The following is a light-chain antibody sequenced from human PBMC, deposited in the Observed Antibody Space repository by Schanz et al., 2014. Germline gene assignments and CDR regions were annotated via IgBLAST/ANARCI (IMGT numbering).Light chain of an antibody. V-gene: IGKV3-15*01. J-gene: IGKJ1*01. CDR3: QYYGTSFWT. Sequence: EIVMTQSPATLSVSPGERATLSCRASQSVRSNLAWYQQKPGQAPRLLIYGASTRATGIPARFSGSGSGTEFTLTISGLQSEDFAVYYCQYYGTSFWTFGQGTKVEV. CDR1: QSVRSN. CDR2: GAS.